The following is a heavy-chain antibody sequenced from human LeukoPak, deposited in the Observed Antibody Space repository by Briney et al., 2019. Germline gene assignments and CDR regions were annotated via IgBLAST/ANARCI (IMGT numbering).Heavy chain of an antibody. D-gene: IGHD5-18*01. CDR2: VAGNGATT. J-gene: IGHJ4*02. Sequence: GGSLRLSCAASGFTFNTYAMAWVRQAPGKGLQWVSSVAGNGATTYYAESVKGRFTISRDNSKNTVSLQMDSLRVGDTAVYYCAKDYGYTPYYFDYWGQGALVTVSS. V-gene: IGHV3-23*01. CDR1: GFTFNTYA. CDR3: AKDYGYTPYYFDY.